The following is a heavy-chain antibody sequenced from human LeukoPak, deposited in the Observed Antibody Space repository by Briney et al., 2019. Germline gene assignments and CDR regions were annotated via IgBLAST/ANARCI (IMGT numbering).Heavy chain of an antibody. D-gene: IGHD4-11*01. CDR2: IYHSGST. Sequence: KPSQTLSLTCAASGGSISSGGYSWSWIRQPPGKGLEWIGYIYHSGSTYYNPSLRSRVTISVDRSKNQFSLKLSSVTAADTAVYYCARGTHTVTTYFDYWGQGTLVTVSS. CDR1: GGSISSGGYS. J-gene: IGHJ4*02. V-gene: IGHV4-30-2*01. CDR3: ARGTHTVTTYFDY.